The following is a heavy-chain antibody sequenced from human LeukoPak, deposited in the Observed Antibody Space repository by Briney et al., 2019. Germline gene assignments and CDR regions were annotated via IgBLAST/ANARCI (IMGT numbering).Heavy chain of an antibody. CDR2: IYTTGST. J-gene: IGHJ4*02. V-gene: IGHV4-4*07. CDR1: DDSINDYY. CDR3: ARGGEWSYDY. D-gene: IGHD3-3*01. Sequence: PSETLSLTCTVSDDSINDYYWSWIRQPAGKGLEWIGRIYTTGSTNYNPSLESRVTMSIDMSKNPFSLNLSSVTAADTAVYYCARGGEWSYDYWGQGTLVTVSS.